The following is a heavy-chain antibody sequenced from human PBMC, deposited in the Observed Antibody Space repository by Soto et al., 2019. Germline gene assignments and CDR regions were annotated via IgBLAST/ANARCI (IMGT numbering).Heavy chain of an antibody. CDR1: GFPFSTYG. CDR3: ARDDAFGNENGFDI. CDR2: IVSDGSAK. Sequence: QVQLVESGGSVVQPGTPLRLSCAVSGFPFSTYGFHWVRQPPGKGLEWVAVIVSDGSAKYHADSVEGRFTISRDNSKDTLYLQMNSLRAEDTAVYYCARDDAFGNENGFDIWGQGTMVTVSS. D-gene: IGHD1-1*01. J-gene: IGHJ3*02. V-gene: IGHV3-33*01.